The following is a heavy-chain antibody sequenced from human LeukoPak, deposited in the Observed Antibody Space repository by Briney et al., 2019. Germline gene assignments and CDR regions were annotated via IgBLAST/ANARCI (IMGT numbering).Heavy chain of an antibody. Sequence: PSETLSLTCSVSGGSISSHYWSWIRQPPGKELEWIGYLSHSGSTNYNPSLQSRVTISVDTSRNHFSLKLTSVTAADTAVYYCTRLLDNDSSGYPDTFDMWGQGTMVTVSS. CDR1: GGSISSHY. CDR2: LSHSGST. D-gene: IGHD3-22*01. CDR3: TRLLDNDSSGYPDTFDM. J-gene: IGHJ3*02. V-gene: IGHV4-59*11.